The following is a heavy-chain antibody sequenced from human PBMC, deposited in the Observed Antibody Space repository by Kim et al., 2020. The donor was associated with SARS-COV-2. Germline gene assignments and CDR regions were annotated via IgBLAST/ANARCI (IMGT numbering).Heavy chain of an antibody. CDR3: ASGEPHYYYYYGMDV. J-gene: IGHJ6*02. CDR1: GFTFSSYA. V-gene: IGHV3-30-3*01. CDR2: ISYDGSNK. Sequence: GGSLRLSCAASGFTFSSYAMHWVRQAPGKGLEWVAVISYDGSNKYYADSVKGRFTISRDNSKNTLYLQMNSLRAEDTAVYYCASGEPHYYYYYGMDVWGQATTVTVSS.